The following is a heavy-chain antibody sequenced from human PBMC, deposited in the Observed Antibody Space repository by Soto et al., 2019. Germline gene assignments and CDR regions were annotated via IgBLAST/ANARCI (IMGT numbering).Heavy chain of an antibody. D-gene: IGHD3-10*01. V-gene: IGHV3-23*01. CDR2: SSGSGGRT. Sequence: WGSMRLSWRAVGFNFRNYAMSWIRQKTGKGLEWVSGSSGSGGRTFYADSVKGRFTISRDNSKNTLYLQMNSLRVDDTAVYYFAMTWRGVRLCYGVDYWGQGTLVTVSS. CDR3: AMTWRGVRLCYGVDY. J-gene: IGHJ4*01. CDR1: GFNFRNYA.